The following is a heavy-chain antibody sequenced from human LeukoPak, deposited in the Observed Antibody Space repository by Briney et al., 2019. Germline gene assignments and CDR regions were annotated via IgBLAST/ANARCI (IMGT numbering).Heavy chain of an antibody. CDR2: ISYDGSNK. V-gene: IGHV3-30-3*01. D-gene: IGHD3-10*01. CDR3: ARALGYYGLEKGLDY. CDR1: GYTFSSYA. J-gene: IGHJ4*02. Sequence: GGSLRLSCAASGYTFSSYAMHWVRQAPGKGLEWVAVISYDGSNKYYADSVKGRFTISRDNSKNTLYLQMNSLRAEDTAVYYCARALGYYGLEKGLDYWGQGTLVTVSS.